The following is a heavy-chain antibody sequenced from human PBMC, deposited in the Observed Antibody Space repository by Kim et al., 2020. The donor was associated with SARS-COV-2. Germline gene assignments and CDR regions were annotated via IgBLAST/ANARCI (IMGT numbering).Heavy chain of an antibody. CDR2: IYCSGNT. CDR3: ARRRIAAAHTLTHAFDI. V-gene: IGHV4-39*01. Sequence: SETLSLTCTVSAGSISSTGYCWGWIRQPPGKGLEWIGTIYCSGNTYYNPSLKSRVTMSVDTSKNQFSLRLNSVTAADTAVYYCARRRIAAAHTLTHAFDIWGQGTMVTVSS. J-gene: IGHJ3*02. D-gene: IGHD6-13*01. CDR1: AGSISSTGYC.